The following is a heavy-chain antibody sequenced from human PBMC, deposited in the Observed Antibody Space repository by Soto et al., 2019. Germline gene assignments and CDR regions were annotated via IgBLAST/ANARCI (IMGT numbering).Heavy chain of an antibody. J-gene: IGHJ4*02. V-gene: IGHV3-74*01. CDR2: INSDGSAT. CDR1: CVTFSSYW. CDR3: ATLNSFGSDY. Sequence: GALILSFSTSCVTFSSYWMHWVRQTAGKGLVWVSQINSDGSATRYADSVKGRFTISRDNAKNTVYLQMNSLRAEDTAVYYCATLNSFGSDYWGQGTLVTVSP. D-gene: IGHD5-18*01.